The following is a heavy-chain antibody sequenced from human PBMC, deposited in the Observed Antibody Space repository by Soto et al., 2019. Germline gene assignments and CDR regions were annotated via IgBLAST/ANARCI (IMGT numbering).Heavy chain of an antibody. V-gene: IGHV3-23*01. CDR2: YGGSGGSR. D-gene: IGHD2-2*02. J-gene: IGHJ6*03. CDR3: VKFRGRAYPYYYMDV. Sequence: DVQLLESGGGLVQWGGSLRLSCVTSGFTFSTYGMTWVRQAPGKGLEWVSYGGSGGSRYYAESVKGRFTISRDNSKNTLSLEMNSLRAEDKENYYCVKFRGRAYPYYYMDVWGKGTTVTVSS. CDR1: GFTFSTYG.